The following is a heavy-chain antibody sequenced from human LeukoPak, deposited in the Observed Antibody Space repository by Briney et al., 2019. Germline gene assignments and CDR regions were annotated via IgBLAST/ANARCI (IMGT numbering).Heavy chain of an antibody. CDR3: ARDLNKRYSSGWYDY. V-gene: IGHV3-48*03. J-gene: IGHJ4*02. CDR2: ISSSGSTI. Sequence: GGSLRLSCAASGFTFSSYEMNWVRQAPGKGLEWVSYISSSGSTIYYADSVKGRFTISRDNAKNSLYLQMNSLRAEDTAVYYCARDLNKRYSSGWYDYWGQGTLVTVSS. CDR1: GFTFSSYE. D-gene: IGHD6-19*01.